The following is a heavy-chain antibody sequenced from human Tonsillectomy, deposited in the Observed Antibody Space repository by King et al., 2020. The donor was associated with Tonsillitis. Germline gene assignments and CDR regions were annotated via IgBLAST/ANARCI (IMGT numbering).Heavy chain of an antibody. CDR2: ISGSGGST. J-gene: IGHJ4*02. CDR1: GFTFSSYA. V-gene: IGHV3-23*04. CDR3: AKDRAFDGRGYYRYYFDS. Sequence: VQLVESGGGLVQPGASLRLSCAASGFTFSSYAMSWVRQAPGKGLEWVSGISGSGGSTYYADSVKGRFSISRDNSKNTLYLQMNSLRAEDTALYYCAKDRAFDGRGYYRYYFDSWGQGTLVTVSS. D-gene: IGHD3-22*01.